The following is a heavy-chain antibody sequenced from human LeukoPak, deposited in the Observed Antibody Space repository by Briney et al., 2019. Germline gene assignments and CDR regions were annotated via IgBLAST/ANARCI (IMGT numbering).Heavy chain of an antibody. CDR2: IYSGGST. Sequence: TGGSLRLSCAASGFTVSSNYMSWVRQARGKGLEWVSVIYSGGSTYYADSVKGRFTISRDNSKNTLNLQMNSLRAEDTAVYYCARYLRRDGRNVASLGFDIWGQGTMVTVSS. CDR1: GFTVSSNY. J-gene: IGHJ3*02. CDR3: ARYLRRDGRNVASLGFDI. V-gene: IGHV3-66*01. D-gene: IGHD5-24*01.